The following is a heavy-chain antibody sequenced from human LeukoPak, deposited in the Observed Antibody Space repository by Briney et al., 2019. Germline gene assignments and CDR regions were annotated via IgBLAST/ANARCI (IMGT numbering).Heavy chain of an antibody. J-gene: IGHJ4*02. D-gene: IGHD3-3*01. CDR2: ISYDANIGSNK. Sequence: GGSLRLSCATSGFTFSRYAMHWVRQAPGKGLERVALISYDANIGSNKYYADSVKGRFTISRDNSKNTLYLQMNSLRAEDTAVYYWARDGGYDFWRGYYQDYWGQGTLVTVSS. V-gene: IGHV3-30-3*01. CDR1: GFTFSRYA. CDR3: ARDGGYDFWRGYYQDY.